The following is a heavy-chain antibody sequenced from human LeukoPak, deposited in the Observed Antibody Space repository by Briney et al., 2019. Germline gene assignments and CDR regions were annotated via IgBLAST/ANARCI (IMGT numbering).Heavy chain of an antibody. CDR1: GFTFSSYS. CDR2: ISSSSSYI. Sequence: GGSLRLSCAASGFTFSSYSMNWVRQAPGKGREWVSSISSSSSYIYYADSVKGRFTISRDNAKNSLYLQMNSLRAEDTAVYYCARDGTSGSYKIQDWGQGTLVTVSS. V-gene: IGHV3-21*01. CDR3: ARDGTSGSYKIQD. D-gene: IGHD3-10*01. J-gene: IGHJ4*02.